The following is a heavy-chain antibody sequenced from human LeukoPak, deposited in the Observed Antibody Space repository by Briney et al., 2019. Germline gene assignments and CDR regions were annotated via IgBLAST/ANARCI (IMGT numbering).Heavy chain of an antibody. Sequence: GGTLRLSCAASRFTFSSYAMSWVRLAPGKGLEWVSTISDGGGSTYYADSVKGRFTISRDNSENTLYLQMNSLRAEDTAVYYCAKGAIRGHDYWGQGTLVTVSS. CDR3: AKGAIRGHDY. D-gene: IGHD3-10*01. CDR1: RFTFSSYA. J-gene: IGHJ4*02. V-gene: IGHV3-23*01. CDR2: ISDGGGST.